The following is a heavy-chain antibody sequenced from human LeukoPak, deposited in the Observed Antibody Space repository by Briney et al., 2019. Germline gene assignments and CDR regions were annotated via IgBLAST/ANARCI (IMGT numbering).Heavy chain of an antibody. Sequence: GGSLRLSCAASGFTFRSYWMFWVRQVPGKGLEYVSRMDNDGSGTTYADSVKGRFTISRDNSKNTLYLQMNSPRAEDTAVYYCAKVVGLQWLVRANFDYWGQGTLVTVSS. CDR3: AKVVGLQWLVRANFDY. V-gene: IGHV3-74*01. CDR1: GFTFRSYW. CDR2: MDNDGSGT. D-gene: IGHD6-19*01. J-gene: IGHJ4*02.